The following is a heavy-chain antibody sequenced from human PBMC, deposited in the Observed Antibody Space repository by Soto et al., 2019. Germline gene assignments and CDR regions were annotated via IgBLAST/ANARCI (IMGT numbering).Heavy chain of an antibody. D-gene: IGHD2-15*01. V-gene: IGHV3-15*07. J-gene: IGHJ4*02. CDR3: TSHPQDTSDD. Sequence: EVQLVESGGGLVKPGGSLRLSCAASGFTFSNAWMNWVRQAPGKGLEWVGRIKNKADGGTTDYAAPVKGRFTISRDDSINTLYLQMNSLKTEDTAVYYCTSHPQDTSDDWGQGTLVTVSS. CDR1: GFTFSNAW. CDR2: IKNKADGGTT.